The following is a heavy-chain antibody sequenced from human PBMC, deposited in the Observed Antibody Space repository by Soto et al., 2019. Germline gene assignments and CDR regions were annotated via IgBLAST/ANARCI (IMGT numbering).Heavy chain of an antibody. CDR3: AGSHEITIFGVVNALDY. D-gene: IGHD3-3*01. V-gene: IGHV5-10-1*01. CDR1: GYSFTSYW. J-gene: IGHJ4*02. Sequence: GESLKISCKGSGYSFTSYWISWVRQMPGKGLEWMGRIDPSDSYTNYSPSFQGHVTISADKSISTAYLQWSSLKASDTAMYYCAGSHEITIFGVVNALDYWGRGTLVTVS. CDR2: IDPSDSYT.